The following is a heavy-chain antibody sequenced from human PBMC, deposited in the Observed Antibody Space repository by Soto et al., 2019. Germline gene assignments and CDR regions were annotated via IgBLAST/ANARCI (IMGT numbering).Heavy chain of an antibody. CDR2: TYYRSKWYN. CDR1: GDSFSSNSAA. D-gene: IGHD2-2*01. Sequence: SQTLSLTCAISGDSFSSNSAAWNWIRQSPSRGLEWLGRTYYRSKWYNDYAVSVKSRITINPDTSKNQFSLQLNSVTPEDTAVYYCARGYCSSTSCHHDAFDIWGQGTMVTVSS. CDR3: ARGYCSSTSCHHDAFDI. J-gene: IGHJ3*02. V-gene: IGHV6-1*01.